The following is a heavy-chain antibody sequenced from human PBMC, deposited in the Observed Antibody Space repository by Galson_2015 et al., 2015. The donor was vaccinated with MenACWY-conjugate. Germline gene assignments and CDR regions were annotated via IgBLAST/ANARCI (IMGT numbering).Heavy chain of an antibody. Sequence: SLRLSCAASGFRFSSYTFYWVRQSPGKGLEWVAVVSYDASSRYYSDSVKGRFTVSRDNSKNTVSLEMSSLGPEDSAVYYCVRADGWRRSAFDRWGQATMGTVSS. CDR1: GFRFSSYT. CDR3: VRADGWRRSAFDR. J-gene: IGHJ3*01. CDR2: VSYDASSR. V-gene: IGHV3-30*10. D-gene: IGHD2-21*02.